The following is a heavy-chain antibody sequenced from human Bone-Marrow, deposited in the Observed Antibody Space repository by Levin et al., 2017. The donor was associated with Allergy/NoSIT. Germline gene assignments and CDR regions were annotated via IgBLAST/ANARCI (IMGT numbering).Heavy chain of an antibody. CDR3: ARDGGTRSYYYDSSGYRDQDYFDY. D-gene: IGHD3-22*01. CDR2: IIPIFGTA. CDR1: GGTFSSYA. Sequence: PGGSLRLSCKASGGTFSSYAISWVRQAPGQGLEWMGGIIPIFGTANYAQKFQGRVTITADESTSTAYMELSSLRSEDTAVYYCARDGGTRSYYYDSSGYRDQDYFDYWGQGTLVTVSS. V-gene: IGHV1-69*01. J-gene: IGHJ4*02.